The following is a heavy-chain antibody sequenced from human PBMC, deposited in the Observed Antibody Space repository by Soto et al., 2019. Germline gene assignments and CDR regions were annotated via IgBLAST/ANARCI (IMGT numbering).Heavy chain of an antibody. D-gene: IGHD5-12*01. J-gene: IGHJ3*02. CDR2: ISYDGREK. CDR1: GFTFNFFG. V-gene: IGHV3-30*18. Sequence: QEQLVESGGGVVQAGRSLRLSCAASGFTFNFFGMHWVRQAPGKGLEWVAVISYDGREKYYADSVKGRFTMSRDNSKNMVYLEMCSLRPEDTSVYFCAKERRYSFDAFDIWGHGTMVTVSS. CDR3: AKERRYSFDAFDI.